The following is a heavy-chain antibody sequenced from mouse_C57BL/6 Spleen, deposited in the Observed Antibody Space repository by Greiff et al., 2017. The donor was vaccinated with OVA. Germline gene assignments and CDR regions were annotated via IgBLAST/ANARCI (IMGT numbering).Heavy chain of an antibody. CDR2: IWRGGST. Sequence: QVQLKQSGPGLVQPSQSLSITCTVSGFSLTSYGVHWVRQSPGKGLEWLGVIWRGGSTDDNAAFMSSLSITKYNSKSQVFFKMNSLQADDTAIYYCAKLGFDYWGQGTTLTVSS. J-gene: IGHJ2*01. D-gene: IGHD4-1*01. V-gene: IGHV2-5*01. CDR1: GFSLTSYG. CDR3: AKLGFDY.